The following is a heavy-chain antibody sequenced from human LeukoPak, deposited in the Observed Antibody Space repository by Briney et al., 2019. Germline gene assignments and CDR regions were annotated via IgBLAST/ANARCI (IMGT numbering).Heavy chain of an antibody. V-gene: IGHV3-48*04. CDR2: ISSSSSTI. CDR1: EFTFSTYS. CDR3: ARDLTGYSTGWYVLYYFDY. Sequence: GGSLRLSFAASEFTFSTYSMNWVRQAPGKGLEWISFISSSSSTIYYADSVKGRFTVSRDNAKNSLYLQMNSLGAEDTAVYYCARDLTGYSTGWYVLYYFDYWGQGTLVTVFS. J-gene: IGHJ4*02. D-gene: IGHD6-19*01.